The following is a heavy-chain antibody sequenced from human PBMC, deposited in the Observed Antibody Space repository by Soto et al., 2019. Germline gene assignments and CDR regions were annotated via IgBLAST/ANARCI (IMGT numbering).Heavy chain of an antibody. CDR3: AVASIVVVPAAIPK. J-gene: IGHJ4*02. CDR2: MNPNSGNT. D-gene: IGHD2-2*01. CDR1: GYTFTSYD. V-gene: IGHV1-8*01. Sequence: ASVKVSCKASGYTFTSYDINWVRQATGQGLEWMGWMNPNSGNTGYAQKFQGRVTMTRNTSISTAYMELSSLRSEDTAVYYCAVASIVVVPAAIPKWGQGTLVTVSS.